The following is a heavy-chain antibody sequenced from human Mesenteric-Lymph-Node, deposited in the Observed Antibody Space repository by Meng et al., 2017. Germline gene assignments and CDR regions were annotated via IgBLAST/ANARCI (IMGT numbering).Heavy chain of an antibody. Sequence: SVKVSCKASGGTFSSYAISWVRQAPGQGLEWMGGIIPLFGTANYAQKFQGRVTITTDKSTSTAYMELSSLRSDDTAVYYCSRPESTYSSSWANFDYWGQGTLVTVSS. CDR1: GGTFSSYA. CDR2: IIPLFGTA. V-gene: IGHV1-69*05. J-gene: IGHJ4*02. D-gene: IGHD6-13*01. CDR3: SRPESTYSSSWANFDY.